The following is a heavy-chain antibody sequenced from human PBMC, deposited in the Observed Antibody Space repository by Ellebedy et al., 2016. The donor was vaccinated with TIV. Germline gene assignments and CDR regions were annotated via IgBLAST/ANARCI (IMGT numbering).Heavy chain of an antibody. J-gene: IGHJ4*02. CDR1: GESFSAYY. CDR2: INHGGST. V-gene: IGHV4-34*01. Sequence: MPSETLSLTCAVYGESFSAYYWNWIRQPPGKGLEWIGEINHGGSTNYNPSLKSRVTISVDTSKNQFSLKLSSVTAADTAVYYCARGRPWRLAPDFDYWGQGTLVTVSP. CDR3: ARGRPWRLAPDFDY. D-gene: IGHD2-21*02.